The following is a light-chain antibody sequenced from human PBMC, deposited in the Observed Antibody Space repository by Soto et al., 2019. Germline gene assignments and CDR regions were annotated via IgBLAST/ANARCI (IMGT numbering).Light chain of an antibody. J-gene: IGLJ1*01. CDR3: SSLTSNRIYV. CDR1: DNDIGTYDY. Sequence: QSGLAQAPSVSGSPGQAITISCTGNDNDIGTYDYVSWYQQHPGRAPRLLIHGVTTRPSGISGRFSASKSGLTASLTISGLQPEDEADYYCSSLTSNRIYVFGPGTKVTVL. V-gene: IGLV2-14*03. CDR2: GVT.